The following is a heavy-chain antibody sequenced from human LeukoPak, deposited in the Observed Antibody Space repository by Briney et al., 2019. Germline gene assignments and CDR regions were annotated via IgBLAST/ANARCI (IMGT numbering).Heavy chain of an antibody. D-gene: IGHD3-16*02. Sequence: SETLSLTCAVYGGSFSGYYWSWIRQPPGKGLEWIGEINHSGSTNYNPSLKSRVTISVDTSKNQFSLKLSSVTAADTAVYYCARQYGIMITFGGVIVPGDYFDYWGQGTLVTVSS. J-gene: IGHJ4*02. CDR3: ARQYGIMITFGGVIVPGDYFDY. V-gene: IGHV4-34*01. CDR1: GGSFSGYY. CDR2: INHSGST.